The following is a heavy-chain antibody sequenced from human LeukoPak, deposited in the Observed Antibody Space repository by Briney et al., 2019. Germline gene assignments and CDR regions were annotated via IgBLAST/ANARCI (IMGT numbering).Heavy chain of an antibody. CDR1: GDSISSYY. CDR2: IYYSGST. Sequence: SQTLSLTCAVSGDSISSYYWSWIRQPPGKGLEWIGYIYYSGSTNYNPSLKSRVTISIDTSKNQFSLKLTSVTAADTALYYCARSHMVRGIDYWGQGTLVTVSS. J-gene: IGHJ4*02. CDR3: ARSHMVRGIDY. V-gene: IGHV4-59*08. D-gene: IGHD3-10*01.